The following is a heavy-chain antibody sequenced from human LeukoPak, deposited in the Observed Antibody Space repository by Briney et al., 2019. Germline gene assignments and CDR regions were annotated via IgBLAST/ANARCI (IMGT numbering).Heavy chain of an antibody. V-gene: IGHV3-53*01. J-gene: IGHJ4*02. CDR2: IYSGGST. D-gene: IGHD3-22*01. CDR1: GFTVSSNY. Sequence: GGSLRLSCAASGFTVSSNYMSWVRQAPGKGLEWVSVIYSGGSTYYADSVEGRFTISRDNSKNTLYLQMNSLRAEDTAVYYCARDRGSGYYDYWGQGTLVTVSS. CDR3: ARDRGSGYYDY.